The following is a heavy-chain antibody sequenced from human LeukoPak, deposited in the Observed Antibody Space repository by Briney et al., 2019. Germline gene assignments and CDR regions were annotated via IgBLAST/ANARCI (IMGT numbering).Heavy chain of an antibody. Sequence: ASVKVSCKASGYTFTCYGISWVRQAPGQGLEWMGWVSAYNGNTNYAQKLQGRVTMTTDASTSTAYMELRRLRSDDTAVYYCARVPRIAMVRGVIITSSFDYWGQGTLVTVSS. D-gene: IGHD3-10*01. J-gene: IGHJ4*02. CDR3: ARVPRIAMVRGVIITSSFDY. CDR1: GYTFTCYG. V-gene: IGHV1-18*01. CDR2: VSAYNGNT.